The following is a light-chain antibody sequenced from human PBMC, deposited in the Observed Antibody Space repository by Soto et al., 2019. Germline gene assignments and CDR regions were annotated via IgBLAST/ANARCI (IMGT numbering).Light chain of an antibody. CDR3: QRYDNLS. Sequence: DIQMTQSPSSLSASVGDRVTITCQASQDISNYLNWYQQKPGKAPKLLIYDASNLDTGVPSRFGGSGSGTDFTFIICSLQPEDIATYYCQRYDNLSFGPGTKVNI. CDR1: QDISNY. V-gene: IGKV1-33*01. CDR2: DAS. J-gene: IGKJ3*01.